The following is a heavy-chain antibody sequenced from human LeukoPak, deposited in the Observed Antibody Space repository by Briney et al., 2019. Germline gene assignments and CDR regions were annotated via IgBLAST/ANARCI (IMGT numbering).Heavy chain of an antibody. D-gene: IGHD6-6*01. J-gene: IGHJ3*02. CDR3: ARETYYRVAARPRALDI. Sequence: GGSLRLSCAASGFTFSSYGIHWVRQAPGKGLEWVAFVRNDGTNKHYADSVKGRFTISRDNAKNSLYLQMNSLRAEDTAVYYCARETYYRVAARPRALDIWGQGTMVTVSS. V-gene: IGHV3-30*02. CDR2: VRNDGTNK. CDR1: GFTFSSYG.